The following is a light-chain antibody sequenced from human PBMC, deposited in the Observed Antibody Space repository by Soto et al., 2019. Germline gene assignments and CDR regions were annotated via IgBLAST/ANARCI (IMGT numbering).Light chain of an antibody. CDR3: QQYYTWSPVT. Sequence: EIVLTQSPGTLSLSPGERATLSCRASQSVRSSYLAWYQQKPGQAPRLLIYGASSRAPGIPDRFSGSGSGTDFALTISRLEPEDFAVYYCQQYYTWSPVTFGGGTKVEIK. CDR1: QSVRSSY. J-gene: IGKJ4*01. V-gene: IGKV3-20*01. CDR2: GAS.